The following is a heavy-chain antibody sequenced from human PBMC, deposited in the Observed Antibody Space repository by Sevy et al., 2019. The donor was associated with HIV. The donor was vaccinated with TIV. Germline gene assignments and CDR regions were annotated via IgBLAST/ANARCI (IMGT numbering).Heavy chain of an antibody. CDR1: GFTISSYW. Sequence: GGSLRLSCAASGFTISSYWMSWVRQAPGKGLEWVANIKEDGSVKYYVESVKGRFTISRDNAKNSVYLQMNSLRAEDAALYYCVRAIGAAGSYWGLGTLVTVSS. V-gene: IGHV3-7*01. D-gene: IGHD6-13*01. CDR2: IKEDGSVK. CDR3: VRAIGAAGSY. J-gene: IGHJ4*02.